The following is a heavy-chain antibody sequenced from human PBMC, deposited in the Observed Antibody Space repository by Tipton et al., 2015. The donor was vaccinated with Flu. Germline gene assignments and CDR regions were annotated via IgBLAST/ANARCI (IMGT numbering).Heavy chain of an antibody. D-gene: IGHD2-15*01. CDR3: AKGGVGAHYYYYYGMDV. Sequence: SLRLSCAASGFTFSSYAMSWVRQAPGKGLEWVSAISGSGGSTYYADSVKGRFTISRDNSKNTLYLQMNSLRAEDTAVYYCAKGGVGAHYYYYYGMDVWGQGTTVTVSS. CDR2: ISGSGGST. V-gene: IGHV3-23*01. J-gene: IGHJ6*02. CDR1: GFTFSSYA.